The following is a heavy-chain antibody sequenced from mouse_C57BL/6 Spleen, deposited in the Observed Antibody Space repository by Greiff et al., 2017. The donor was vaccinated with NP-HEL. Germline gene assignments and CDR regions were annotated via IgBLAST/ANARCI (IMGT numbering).Heavy chain of an antibody. CDR2: INPYNGDT. CDR3: ARYGYYVDYYAMDY. V-gene: IGHV1-20*01. J-gene: IGHJ4*01. Sequence: EVQRVESGPELVKPGDSVKISCKASGYSFTGYFMNWVMQSHGKSLEWIGRINPYNGDTFYNQKFKGKATLTVDKSSSTAHMELRSLTSEDSAVYYCARYGYYVDYYAMDYWGQGTSVTVSS. D-gene: IGHD2-3*01. CDR1: GYSFTGYF.